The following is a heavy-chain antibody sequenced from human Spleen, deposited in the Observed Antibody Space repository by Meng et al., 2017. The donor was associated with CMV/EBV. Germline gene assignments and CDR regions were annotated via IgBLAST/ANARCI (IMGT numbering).Heavy chain of an antibody. CDR3: ATRRGYSYGYDY. J-gene: IGHJ4*02. Sequence: SVKVSCKASGYTFTGYYMHWVRQAPGQGLEWMGGIIPILGIANYAQKFQGRVTITADKSTSTAYMELSSLRSEDTAVYYCATRRGYSYGYDYWGQGTLVTVSS. D-gene: IGHD5-18*01. CDR2: IIPILGIA. V-gene: IGHV1-69*10. CDR1: GYTFTGYY.